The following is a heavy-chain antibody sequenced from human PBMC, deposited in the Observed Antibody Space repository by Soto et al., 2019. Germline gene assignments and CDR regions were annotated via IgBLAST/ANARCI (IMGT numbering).Heavy chain of an antibody. J-gene: IGHJ4*02. CDR3: AKGMANTVFGVDTLFDF. V-gene: IGHV3-74*01. D-gene: IGHD3-3*01. Sequence: GGSLSLSCASSGFPFGSYLRHLVRPAPGKGLVWVSRINSDGSSTSYADSVKGRFTISRDNSKRTVYLQLNSLRAEDTAVYYCAKGMANTVFGVDTLFDFWGRGTLVTVFS. CDR1: GFPFGSYL. CDR2: INSDGSST.